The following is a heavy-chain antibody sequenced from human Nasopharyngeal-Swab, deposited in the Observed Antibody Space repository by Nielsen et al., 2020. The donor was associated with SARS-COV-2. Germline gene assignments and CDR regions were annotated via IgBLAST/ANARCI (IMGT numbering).Heavy chain of an antibody. Sequence: GGSLRLSCKGSGYTFGNYWIGWVRQMPGKGLEWMAIIYPDQFEPRYSPSFQGQVTFSADKSIDTAYLHLRSLKASDTAIYYCARHDYDILTGYSYWGQGTPVTVSS. CDR3: ARHDYDILTGYSY. J-gene: IGHJ4*01. CDR1: GYTFGNYW. CDR2: IYPDQFEP. V-gene: IGHV5-51*01. D-gene: IGHD3-9*01.